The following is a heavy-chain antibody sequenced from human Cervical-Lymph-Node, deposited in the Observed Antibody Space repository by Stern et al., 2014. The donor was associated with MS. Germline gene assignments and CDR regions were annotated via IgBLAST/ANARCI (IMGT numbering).Heavy chain of an antibody. D-gene: IGHD2-15*01. CDR1: GFTFGSHG. V-gene: IGHV3-30*03. J-gene: IGHJ6*02. CDR3: TRAVFCSGGSCYSYYHYSGMDV. CDR2: ISYDGSNK. Sequence: QVQLVQSGGGVVQPGRSLRLSCAASGFTFGSHGMHWVRQAAGKGLEWVAVISYDGSNKYYLDSVKGRFTISRDNSKNTLYLQMNSLRLEDTAVYYCTRAVFCSGGSCYSYYHYSGMDVWGQGTTVAVSS.